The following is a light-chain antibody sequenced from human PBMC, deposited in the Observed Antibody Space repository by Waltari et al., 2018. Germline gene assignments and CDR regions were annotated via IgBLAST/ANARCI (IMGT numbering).Light chain of an antibody. V-gene: IGLV2-8*01. CDR2: EVS. J-gene: IGLJ2*01. CDR1: RRDVGGFNY. Sequence: QSALTQPPSASGSPGQSVTISCTGTRRDVGGFNYVPSYQQHPGKAPKLMIYEVSQRPSGVPDRFSGSKSGDTASLTVSGLQAEDEADYYCSSFAGTNNFVVFGGGTKLTV. CDR3: SSFAGTNNFVV.